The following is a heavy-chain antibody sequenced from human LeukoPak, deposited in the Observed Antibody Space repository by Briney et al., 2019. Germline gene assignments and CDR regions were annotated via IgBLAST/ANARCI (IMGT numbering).Heavy chain of an antibody. CDR3: AREAAFYDILTGPDY. J-gene: IGHJ4*02. CDR2: INPNSGGT. D-gene: IGHD3-9*01. Sequence: GASVKVSCKASGYTFTGYYMHWVRQAPGQGLEWMGWINPNSGGTNYAQKFQGRVTMTRDTSISTAYMELSRLRSDDTAVYYCAREAAFYDILTGPDYWGQGTLVTVSS. CDR1: GYTFTGYY. V-gene: IGHV1-2*02.